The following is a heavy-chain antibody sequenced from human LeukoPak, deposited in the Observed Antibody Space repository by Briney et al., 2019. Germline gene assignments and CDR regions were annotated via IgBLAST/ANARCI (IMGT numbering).Heavy chain of an antibody. J-gene: IGHJ5*02. Sequence: PSETLSLTCTVSGGSFSSYYWSWIRQPLGKGLEWIGYIYYSGSTNYNPSLKSRVTISVDTSKNQFSLKLSSVTAADTAVYYCAREARYYYDSSGYYEAWGQGALVTVSS. CDR2: IYYSGST. CDR1: GGSFSSYY. CDR3: AREARYYYDSSGYYEA. V-gene: IGHV4-59*01. D-gene: IGHD3-22*01.